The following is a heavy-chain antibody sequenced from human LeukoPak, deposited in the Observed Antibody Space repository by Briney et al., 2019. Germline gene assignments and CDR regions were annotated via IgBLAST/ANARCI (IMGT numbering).Heavy chain of an antibody. Sequence: GGSLRLSCAASGFTFSSYSMNWVRQASGRGLEWVGRIRSKPNNYATAYAASVIGRFTLSRDDSKNTAYLQMISLKTEDTAVYYCTASGSYYFDYWGQGTLVTVSS. CDR1: GFTFSSYS. J-gene: IGHJ4*02. CDR2: IRSKPNNYAT. V-gene: IGHV3-73*01. CDR3: TASGSYYFDY. D-gene: IGHD1-26*01.